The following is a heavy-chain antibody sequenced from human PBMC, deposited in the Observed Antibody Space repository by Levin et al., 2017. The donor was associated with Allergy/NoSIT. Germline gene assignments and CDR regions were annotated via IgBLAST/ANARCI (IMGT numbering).Heavy chain of an antibody. CDR3: ARDWYSDYALGGY. CDR1: GYTFTSYA. J-gene: IGHJ4*02. V-gene: IGHV1-3*01. CDR2: INAGNSNT. D-gene: IGHD5-12*01. Sequence: GASVKVSCKASGYTFTSYAIHWVRQAPGQRLEWMGWINAGNSNTKYSQKFQDRVTITTDTSANTAYMELSSLTSEDTAVYYCARDWYSDYALGGYWGQGTLVTVSS.